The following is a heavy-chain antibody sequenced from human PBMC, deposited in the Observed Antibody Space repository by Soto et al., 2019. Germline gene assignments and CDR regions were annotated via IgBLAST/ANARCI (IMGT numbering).Heavy chain of an antibody. CDR1: GGSISSYY. Sequence: PSETLSLTCTVSGGSISSYYWSWIRQPPGKGLEWIGYIYYSGSTYYNPSLKSRVTISVDTSKNQFSLKLSSVTAADTAVYYCARRGSSIRGWFDPWGQGTLVTVSS. V-gene: IGHV4-59*04. CDR3: ARRGSSIRGWFDP. D-gene: IGHD6-13*01. CDR2: IYYSGST. J-gene: IGHJ5*02.